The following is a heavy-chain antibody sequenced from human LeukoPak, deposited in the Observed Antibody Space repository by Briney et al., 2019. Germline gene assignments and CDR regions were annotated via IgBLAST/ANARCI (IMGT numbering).Heavy chain of an antibody. J-gene: IGHJ4*02. D-gene: IGHD2-2*01. Sequence: GSLRLSCAASGFTFRSYGMHWVRQAPGKGLEWVAVISYDGSNKYYADSVKGRFTISRDNSKNTLYLQMNSLRAEDTAVYYCAKSPNLGYCSSTSCYPFDYWGQGTLVTVSS. V-gene: IGHV3-30*18. CDR1: GFTFRSYG. CDR3: AKSPNLGYCSSTSCYPFDY. CDR2: ISYDGSNK.